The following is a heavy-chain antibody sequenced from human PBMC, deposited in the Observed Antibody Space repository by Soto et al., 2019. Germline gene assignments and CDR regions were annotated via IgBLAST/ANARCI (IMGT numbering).Heavy chain of an antibody. CDR3: AGGPGGHDGPGDY. CDR1: GYTFTSYA. J-gene: IGHJ4*02. D-gene: IGHD2-15*01. V-gene: IGHV1-3*01. Sequence: QVQLVQSGAEVKKPGASVKVSCKASGYTFTSYAMHWVRQAPGQRLEWMGWINAGNGNTKYSQKFQGRVTITRDTSASTAYMELSSLRSEDTAVYYCAGGPGGHDGPGDYWGQGTLVTVSS. CDR2: INAGNGNT.